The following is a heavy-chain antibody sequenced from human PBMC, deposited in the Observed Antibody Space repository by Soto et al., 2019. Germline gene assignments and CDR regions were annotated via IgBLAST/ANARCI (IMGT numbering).Heavy chain of an antibody. Sequence: SETLSLTCTVSGVSISSGYYYWNWVRQHPGKGLEWIGYIFYTGNRYYNPSLKSRLNISVDTSKNQFSLKLNSVTAADTAVYYCARGAPAYESSGYYYPRDFDYWGQGTLVTVSS. CDR1: GVSISSGYYY. CDR2: IFYTGNR. CDR3: ARGAPAYESSGYYYPRDFDY. J-gene: IGHJ4*02. D-gene: IGHD3-22*01. V-gene: IGHV4-31*03.